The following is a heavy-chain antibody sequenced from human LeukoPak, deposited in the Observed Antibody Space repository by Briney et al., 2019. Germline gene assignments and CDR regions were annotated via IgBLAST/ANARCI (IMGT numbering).Heavy chain of an antibody. CDR2: IYYSGST. J-gene: IGHJ4*02. CDR3: ARHNALSIFDY. Sequence: SETLSLTCTVSGGSISSYYWSWIRQPPGKGLEWIGYIYYSGSTNYNPSLKSRVTISVDTSKNQFSLKLSSVTAADTAVYYCARHNALSIFDYWGQGTLVTVSS. V-gene: IGHV4-59*08. CDR1: GGSISSYY.